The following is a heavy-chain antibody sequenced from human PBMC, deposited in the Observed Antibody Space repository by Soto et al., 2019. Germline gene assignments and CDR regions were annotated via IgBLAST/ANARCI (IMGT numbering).Heavy chain of an antibody. CDR3: LKDATNASIHD. V-gene: IGHV3-9*01. J-gene: IGHJ4*02. D-gene: IGHD5-12*01. CDR1: GFRFEQYV. CDR2: VSPTGDTV. Sequence: VQLVASGGGLVQPGRSLRLSCAVSGFRFEQYVMHWVRQAPGKGLECVSTVSPTGDTVAYADSVEGRFTVSRDNAKTSLYLQMNCLKGDDTAFYNCLKDATNASIHDWGQGTRVTVSS.